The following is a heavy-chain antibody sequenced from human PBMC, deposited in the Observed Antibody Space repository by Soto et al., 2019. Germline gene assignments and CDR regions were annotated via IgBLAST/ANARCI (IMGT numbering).Heavy chain of an antibody. CDR3: AGWGQQNY. J-gene: IGHJ4*02. CDR2: INPDGSAK. CDR1: GFIFNEYW. V-gene: IGHV3-7*05. D-gene: IGHD3-16*01. Sequence: EVHLVESGGTLVQPGGSLRLSCGASGFIFNEYWMNWVRQAPGKGLEWVANINPDGSAKRYVDSVEGRFTVSRDNAENSLYLQMNSLRAEDTAVYYCAGWGQQNYWGLGSLVTVSS.